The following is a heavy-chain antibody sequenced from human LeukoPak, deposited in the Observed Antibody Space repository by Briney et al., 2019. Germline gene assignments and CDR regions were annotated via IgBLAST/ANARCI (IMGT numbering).Heavy chain of an antibody. CDR1: GYTFTSYA. CDR2: INAGNGNT. V-gene: IGHV1-3*01. Sequence: GASVKVSCKASGYTFTSYAMHWVRQAPGQRLEWMGWINAGNGNTKYSQKFQGRVTITRDTSASTAYMGLSSLRSEDTAVYYCARDYWATCYFDYWRQGTLVGV. J-gene: IGHJ4*02. D-gene: IGHD2-15*01. CDR3: ARDYWATCYFDY.